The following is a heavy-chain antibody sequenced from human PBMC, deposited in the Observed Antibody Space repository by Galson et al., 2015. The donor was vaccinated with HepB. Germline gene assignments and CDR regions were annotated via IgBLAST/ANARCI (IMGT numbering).Heavy chain of an antibody. CDR3: ARKAGSPYWYFDL. CDR2: IGSAGDT. CDR1: GFTFSNYD. Sequence: SLRLSCAAPGFTFSNYDIHWVRQATGKRLEWVSSIGSAGDTHYAASVKGRFIVSREIANSSLYLQMNSLRPGDTAVYYCARKAGSPYWYFDLWGRGTLVTVSS. V-gene: IGHV3-13*01. J-gene: IGHJ2*01.